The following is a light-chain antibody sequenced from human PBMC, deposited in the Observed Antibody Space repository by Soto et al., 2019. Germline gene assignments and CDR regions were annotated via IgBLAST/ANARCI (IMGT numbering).Light chain of an antibody. V-gene: IGKV3-20*01. CDR2: RAS. Sequence: LLLTQSPGALSLPPGQRPTLSSVPMQSVSNNYFVWHQQKPGQPPRLLIYRASNRATGIPDRFSGSGCGSDVTLTISRLEPEHFAGYYCQQYGSSGTFGQGTKADIK. J-gene: IGKJ1*01. CDR3: QQYGSSGT. CDR1: QSVSNNY.